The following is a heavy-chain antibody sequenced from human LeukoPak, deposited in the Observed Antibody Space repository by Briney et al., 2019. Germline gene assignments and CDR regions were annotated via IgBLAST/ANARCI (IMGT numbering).Heavy chain of an antibody. CDR3: ARAEGMAAAGNFDY. J-gene: IGHJ4*02. V-gene: IGHV3-33*01. Sequence: GGSLRLSCAASGFTFSSYGMHWVRQAPGKGLEWVAVIWYDGSNKYYADSVKGRFTISRDNSKNTLYLQMNSLRAEDTAVYYCARAEGMAAAGNFDYWGQGTLVTVSS. CDR2: IWYDGSNK. D-gene: IGHD6-13*01. CDR1: GFTFSSYG.